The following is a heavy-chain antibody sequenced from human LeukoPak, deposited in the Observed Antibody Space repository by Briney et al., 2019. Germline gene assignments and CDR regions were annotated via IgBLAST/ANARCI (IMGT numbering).Heavy chain of an antibody. Sequence: GRSLRLSCAASGFTVSSNYMSWVRQAPGKGLEWVSVIYSGGSTYYADSVKGRFTISRDNSKNTLYLQMNSLRAEDTAVYYCARAGRDGYNLNFDYWGQGTLVTVSS. CDR3: ARAGRDGYNLNFDY. V-gene: IGHV3-66*01. CDR2: IYSGGST. J-gene: IGHJ4*02. CDR1: GFTVSSNY. D-gene: IGHD5-24*01.